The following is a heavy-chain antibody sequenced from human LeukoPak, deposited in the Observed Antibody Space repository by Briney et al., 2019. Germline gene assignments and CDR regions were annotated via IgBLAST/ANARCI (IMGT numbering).Heavy chain of an antibody. CDR1: GFTFSSYW. D-gene: IGHD1-26*01. Sequence: GSLRLSCAASGFTFSSYWMSWVRQAPGKGLEWVANIKQDGSEKYYVDSVKGRFTISRDNAKNSLYLQMNSLRAEDTAVYYCARLPIVGASLAEVYWGQGTLVTVSS. CDR2: IKQDGSEK. CDR3: ARLPIVGASLAEVY. J-gene: IGHJ4*02. V-gene: IGHV3-7*01.